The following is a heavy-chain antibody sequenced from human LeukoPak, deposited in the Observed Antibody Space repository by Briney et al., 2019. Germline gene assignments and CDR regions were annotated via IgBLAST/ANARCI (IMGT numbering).Heavy chain of an antibody. CDR2: ISYSGST. CDR3: VRIYCTSTSCYGDSYYGMDV. CDR1: GDSISSSRHS. J-gene: IGHJ6*02. Sequence: PSETLSLTCTVSGDSISSSRHSWGWIRQPPGGGLEWIGSISYSGSTFYNPSLKTRVTMSVDTSENQFSLKLSSVTAADSTVYYCVRIYCTSTSCYGDSYYGMDVWGQGTTVTVSS. V-gene: IGHV4-39*01. D-gene: IGHD2-2*01.